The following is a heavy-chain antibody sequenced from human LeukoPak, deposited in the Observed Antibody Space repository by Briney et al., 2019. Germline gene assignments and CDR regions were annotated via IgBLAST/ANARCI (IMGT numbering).Heavy chain of an antibody. CDR2: VTYDGNNK. CDR3: ARAPVRGAVAGVDY. CDR1: GFTFNNYA. V-gene: IGHV3-30-3*01. J-gene: IGHJ4*02. Sequence: SAGSLTLSCAASGFTFNNYAMNWVRQPPGKGLEWVAVVTYDGNNKYYADSVKGRFTVARDNTRNTVNLQMNSLRGEDTAVYYWARAPVRGAVAGVDYWGQGTLVTVSS. D-gene: IGHD6-19*01.